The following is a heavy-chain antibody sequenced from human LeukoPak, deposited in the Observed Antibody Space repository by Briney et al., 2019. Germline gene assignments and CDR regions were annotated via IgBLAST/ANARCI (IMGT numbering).Heavy chain of an antibody. CDR2: ISSSSSYI. D-gene: IGHD3-10*01. CDR1: GFTFSSYS. J-gene: IGHJ4*02. V-gene: IGHV3-21*01. CDR3: ARDEPGFGEVLVY. Sequence: GGSLRLSCAASGFTFSSYSMNWVRQAPGKGLEWVSSISSSSSYIYYADSVKGRFTISRDNAKNSLYLQMNSLRVEDTAVYYCARDEPGFGEVLVYWGQGTLVTVSS.